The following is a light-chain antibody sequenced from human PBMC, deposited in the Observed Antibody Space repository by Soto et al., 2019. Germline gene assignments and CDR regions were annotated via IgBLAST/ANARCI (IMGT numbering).Light chain of an antibody. CDR2: GAS. J-gene: IGKJ3*01. CDR3: QQYGSSPRVT. CDR1: PTVSKRY. Sequence: EIVLTQSPGTLSLSPGERATLPCRASPTVSKRYLAWYQQKPGQAPRLLIYGASSSAIGVPDRFSGSGSGTDFTHIISRLEPEDFSVYYCQQYGSSPRVTFGPGTKVDIK. V-gene: IGKV3-20*01.